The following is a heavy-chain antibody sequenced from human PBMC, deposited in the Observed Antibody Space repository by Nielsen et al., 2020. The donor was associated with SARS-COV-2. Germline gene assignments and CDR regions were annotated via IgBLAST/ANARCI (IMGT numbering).Heavy chain of an antibody. V-gene: IGHV3-23*01. CDR2: ISGSGRDT. CDR3: AKVRRGESYYYGMDV. J-gene: IGHJ6*02. CDR1: GFTFDFYA. D-gene: IGHD3-16*01. Sequence: GESLKISCAASGFTFDFYAMSWVRQAPGKGLEWVSGISGSGRDTYYADSVKGRFTISRDNSKNTLGLQMNSLRGEDTAIYYCAKVRRGESYYYGMDVWSQGTSVTVS.